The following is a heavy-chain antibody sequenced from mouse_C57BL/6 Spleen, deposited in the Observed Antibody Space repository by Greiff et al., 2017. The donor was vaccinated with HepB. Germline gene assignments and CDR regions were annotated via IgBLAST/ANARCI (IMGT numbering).Heavy chain of an antibody. CDR1: GYAFTSYW. Sequence: QVQLQQPGAELVRPGSSVKLSCKASGYAFTSYWMDWVKQRPGQGLEWIGNIYPSDSETHYNQKFKDKATLTVDKSSSTAYMQLSSLTSEDSAVYYCARHYGSSYGYFDVWGTGTTVTVSS. CDR3: ARHYGSSYGYFDV. D-gene: IGHD1-1*01. J-gene: IGHJ1*03. CDR2: IYPSDSET. V-gene: IGHV1-61*01.